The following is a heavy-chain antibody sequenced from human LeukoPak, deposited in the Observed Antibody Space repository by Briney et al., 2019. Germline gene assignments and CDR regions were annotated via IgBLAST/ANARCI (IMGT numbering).Heavy chain of an antibody. CDR3: ALDTIGARPNFDY. J-gene: IGHJ4*02. CDR2: IYHSGST. Sequence: PSETLSLTCAVSGYSISSGYYWGWIRQPPGKGLEWIGSIYHSGSTYYNPSHKSRVTISVDTSKNQFSLNLSSVTAADTAVYYCALDTIGARPNFDYWGQGTLVTVSS. V-gene: IGHV4-38-2*01. CDR1: GYSISSGYY. D-gene: IGHD4/OR15-4a*01.